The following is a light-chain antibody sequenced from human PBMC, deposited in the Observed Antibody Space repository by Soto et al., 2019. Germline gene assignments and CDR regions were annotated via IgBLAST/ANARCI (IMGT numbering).Light chain of an antibody. CDR2: AAS. CDR3: QQSYSTL. CDR1: QSISSY. J-gene: IGKJ5*01. V-gene: IGKV1-39*01. Sequence: DIQMTQSPSSLSASAGDRVTITCRASQSISSYINWNQQKPGKAPNLLIYAASSLQSGVPSRFSGSGSGTDFTLTISSLQPEDFATYYCQQSYSTLFGQGTRLEMK.